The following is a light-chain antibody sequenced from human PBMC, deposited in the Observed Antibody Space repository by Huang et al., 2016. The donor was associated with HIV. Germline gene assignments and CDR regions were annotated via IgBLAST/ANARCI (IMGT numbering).Light chain of an antibody. V-gene: IGKV3-15*01. J-gene: IGKJ4*01. CDR3: QQYDNWPLT. CDR2: GAS. Sequence: ERVVTQSPATVSLSPGERATLGCRASLSVSTDLAWYQQRPGQAHRLRIYGASTRATGIPARFSGGGAGAEFTLTISSLQSEDFAVYYCQQYDNWPLTFGGGTKVQIK. CDR1: LSVSTD.